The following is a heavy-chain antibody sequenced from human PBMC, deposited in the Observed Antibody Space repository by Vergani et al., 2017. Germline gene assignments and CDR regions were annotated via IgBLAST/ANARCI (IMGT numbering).Heavy chain of an antibody. CDR1: GFTFSSYA. D-gene: IGHD3-3*01. Sequence: VQLVESGGGVVQPGRSLRLSCAASGFTFSSYAMSWVRQAPGKGLEWVSAISGSGGSTYYADSVKGRFTISRDNSKNTLYLQMNSLRAEDTAVYYCSKETTLFGVVISVDAFDIWGQGTMVTVSS. J-gene: IGHJ3*02. CDR2: ISGSGGST. CDR3: SKETTLFGVVISVDAFDI. V-gene: IGHV3-23*04.